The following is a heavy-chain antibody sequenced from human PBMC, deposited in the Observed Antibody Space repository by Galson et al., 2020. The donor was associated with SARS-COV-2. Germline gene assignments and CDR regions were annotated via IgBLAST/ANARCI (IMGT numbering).Heavy chain of an antibody. CDR1: GGTFGNYA. Sequence: SVKVSCKASGGTFGNYAISWVRQAPGQGLEWMGGIIPMFGAANYAQRFRGRVTITADESTSTAYMELSSLRSDDTAVYYCARPDGLGYCSGTSCPDYYYYGMDVWGQGTTVTVSS. CDR3: ARPDGLGYCSGTSCPDYYYYGMDV. V-gene: IGHV1-69*13. D-gene: IGHD2-2*01. J-gene: IGHJ6*02. CDR2: IIPMFGAA.